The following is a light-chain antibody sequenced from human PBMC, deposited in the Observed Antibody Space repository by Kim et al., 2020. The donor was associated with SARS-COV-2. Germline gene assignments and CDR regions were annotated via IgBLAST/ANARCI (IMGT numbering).Light chain of an antibody. J-gene: IGKJ4*01. Sequence: ISNYVGWYQHTPGKVPKLLIDAASSLQSGVPSRFSGSGSGTYFTLTIYTLQPEDFATYFCQDRKSYPPSFGGGTKVDIK. CDR2: AAS. CDR1: ISNY. CDR3: QDRKSYPPS. V-gene: IGKV1D-12*01.